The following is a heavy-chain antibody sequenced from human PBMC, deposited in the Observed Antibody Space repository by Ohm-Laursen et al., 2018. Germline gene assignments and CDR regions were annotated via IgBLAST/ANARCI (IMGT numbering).Heavy chain of an antibody. Sequence: SLRLSCAASGFTFSTYAMSWVRQAPGKGLQWVSTISGTGAGTLYADSVKGRFTISRDNSKNTVFLQMNTLRAEDTALYFCAKVWGRGILDAFGIWGQGTMVSVSS. CDR2: ISGTGAGT. CDR3: AKVWGRGILDAFGI. CDR1: GFTFSTYA. D-gene: IGHD3-16*01. J-gene: IGHJ3*02. V-gene: IGHV3-23*01.